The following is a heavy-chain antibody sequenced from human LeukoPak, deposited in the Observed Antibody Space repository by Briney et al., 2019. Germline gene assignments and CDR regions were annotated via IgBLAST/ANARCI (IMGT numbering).Heavy chain of an antibody. Sequence: SGGSLRLSCAASGFTFSSYGMHWVRQAPGKGLEWVAVIWYDGSNKYYADSVKGRFTISRDNSKNTLYLQMNSLRAEDTAVYYCARDHCGGDCYSCFVWGQGTMVTVSS. CDR3: ARDHCGGDCYSCFV. D-gene: IGHD2-21*02. J-gene: IGHJ3*01. CDR1: GFTFSSYG. V-gene: IGHV3-33*01. CDR2: IWYDGSNK.